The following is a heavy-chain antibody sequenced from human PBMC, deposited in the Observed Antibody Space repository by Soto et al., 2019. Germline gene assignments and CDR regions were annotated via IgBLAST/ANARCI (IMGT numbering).Heavy chain of an antibody. CDR3: ARDTITGTSQYYYYGMDV. V-gene: IGHV3-30-3*01. J-gene: IGHJ6*02. Sequence: GGSLRLSCAASGFTFSSYAMHWVRQAPGKGLEWVAVISYDGSNKYYADSVKGRFTISRDNSKNMLYLQMNSLRAEDTAVYYCARDTITGTSQYYYYGMDVWGQGTTVTVSS. CDR1: GFTFSSYA. D-gene: IGHD1-20*01. CDR2: ISYDGSNK.